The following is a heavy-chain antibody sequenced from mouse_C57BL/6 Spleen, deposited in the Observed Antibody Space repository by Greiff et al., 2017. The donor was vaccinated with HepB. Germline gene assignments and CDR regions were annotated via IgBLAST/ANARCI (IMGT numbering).Heavy chain of an antibody. CDR1: GYTFTDYN. Sequence: EVKVVESGPELVKPGASVKMSCKASGYTFTDYNMHWVKQSHGKSLEWIGYINPNNGGTSYNQKFKGKATLTVNKSSSTAYMELRSLTSEDSAVYYCARYYGYDGFAYWGQGTLVTVSA. D-gene: IGHD2-2*01. V-gene: IGHV1-22*01. CDR2: INPNNGGT. CDR3: ARYYGYDGFAY. J-gene: IGHJ3*01.